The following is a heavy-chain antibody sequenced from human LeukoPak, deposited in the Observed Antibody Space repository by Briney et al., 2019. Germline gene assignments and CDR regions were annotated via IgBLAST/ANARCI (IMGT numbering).Heavy chain of an antibody. D-gene: IGHD6-6*01. CDR2: INHSGST. V-gene: IGHV4-34*01. CDR1: GGSFSGYY. Sequence: SETLSLTCAVYGGSFSGYYWSWIRQPPGKGLEWIGEINHSGSTNYHPSLKSRVTISVDTSKNQFSLKLSSVTAADTAVYYCARVQGSSAPTLFDYWGQGTLVTVSS. CDR3: ARVQGSSAPTLFDY. J-gene: IGHJ4*02.